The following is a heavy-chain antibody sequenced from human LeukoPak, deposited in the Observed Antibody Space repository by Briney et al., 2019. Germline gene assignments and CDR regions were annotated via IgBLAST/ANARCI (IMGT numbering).Heavy chain of an antibody. CDR1: GFGFRNYD. J-gene: IGHJ4*02. Sequence: GGSLRLSYGVSGFGFRNYDMHWVRQAPGKGLEWVSAISGSGGSTYYADSAKGRFTISRDNSKNTLYLQMNSLRAEDTAVYYCTTTKAYYGSGSYYNPFDYWGQGTLVTVSS. CDR3: TTTKAYYGSGSYYNPFDY. D-gene: IGHD3-10*01. V-gene: IGHV3-23*01. CDR2: ISGSGGST.